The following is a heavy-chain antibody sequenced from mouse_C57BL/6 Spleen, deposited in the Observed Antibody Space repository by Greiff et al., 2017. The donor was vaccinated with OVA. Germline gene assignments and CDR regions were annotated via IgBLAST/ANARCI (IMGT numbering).Heavy chain of an antibody. D-gene: IGHD2-2*01. V-gene: IGHV3-6*01. CDR1: GYSITSGYY. CDR2: ISYDGSN. J-gene: IGHJ3*01. CDR3: AREGYGYAWFAY. Sequence: VQLKESGPGLVKPSQSLSLTCSVTGYSITSGYYWNWIRQLPGNQLEWMGYISYDGSNNYNPSLKNRITITRDPSKNQFFLKLNPVTTEDAATYYCAREGYGYAWFAYWGQGTLVTVSA.